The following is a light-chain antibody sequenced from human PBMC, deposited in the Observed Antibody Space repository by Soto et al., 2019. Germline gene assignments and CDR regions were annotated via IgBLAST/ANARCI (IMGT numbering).Light chain of an antibody. Sequence: EIVMTQSPATLSLSPGERATLSCRASQSVGSYLVWYQQKPGQAPRLLIYGASTGATGVPARFSGSGSVTEFTLTISSLQTEDCAVYYCQQYNNWPRPFGQGTKVEMK. CDR1: QSVGSY. CDR3: QQYNNWPRP. J-gene: IGKJ1*01. CDR2: GAS. V-gene: IGKV3-15*01.